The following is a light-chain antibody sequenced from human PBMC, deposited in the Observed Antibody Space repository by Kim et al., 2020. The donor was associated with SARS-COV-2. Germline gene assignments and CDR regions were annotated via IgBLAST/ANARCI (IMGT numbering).Light chain of an antibody. V-gene: IGKV3-20*01. CDR2: TAS. CDR3: QQYSNSFT. Sequence: EIVLTQSPGTLSLSPGERATLSCRASQSISSYYLAWYQQKLGQAPRLLFYTASSRATGIPDRFTGSGSGTDFTLTISRLEPEDFAVYYCQQYSNSFTFGPGTKVDIK. J-gene: IGKJ3*01. CDR1: QSISSYY.